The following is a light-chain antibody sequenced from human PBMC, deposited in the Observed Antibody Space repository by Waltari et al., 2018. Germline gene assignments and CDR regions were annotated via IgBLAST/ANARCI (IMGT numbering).Light chain of an antibody. CDR1: SSDIGAYNF. V-gene: IGLV2-14*03. CDR2: DVN. CDR3: SSYTTGSTRYV. Sequence: QSALTQPASVSGSPGQSITISCTGTSSDIGAYNFVSWYQKHPGKAPKVMIYDVNNRPSGVSMRFCGSKSGNTASLTISGLQAEDEADYYCSSYTTGSTRYVFGSGTKVTVL. J-gene: IGLJ1*01.